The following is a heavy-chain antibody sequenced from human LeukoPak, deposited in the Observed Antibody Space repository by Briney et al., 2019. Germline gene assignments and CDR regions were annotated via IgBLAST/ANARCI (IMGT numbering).Heavy chain of an antibody. D-gene: IGHD6-13*01. CDR2: ISYDGSNK. CDR1: GFTFSNYA. Sequence: PGRSLRLSCAASGFTFSNYAMHWVRQAPGKGLEWVAVISYDGSNKYYADSVKGRFTISRDNSKNTLYLQTNSLRSEDTAVYYCAKFSSSWYIVDYWGQGTLVTVSS. V-gene: IGHV3-30*04. J-gene: IGHJ4*02. CDR3: AKFSSSWYIVDY.